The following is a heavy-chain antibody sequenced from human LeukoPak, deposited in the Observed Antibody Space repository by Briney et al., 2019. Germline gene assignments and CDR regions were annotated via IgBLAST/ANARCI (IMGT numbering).Heavy chain of an antibody. CDR3: ARRRSSGWRKGEYYFDY. CDR1: GGSISSSSYY. D-gene: IGHD6-19*01. J-gene: IGHJ4*02. V-gene: IGHV4-39*07. Sequence: PSETLSLTCTVSGGSISSSSYYWGWIRQPPGKGLEWIGSIYYSGSTYYNPSLKSRVTISVDTSKNQFSLKLSSVTAADTAVYYCARRRSSGWRKGEYYFDYWGQGTLVTVSS. CDR2: IYYSGST.